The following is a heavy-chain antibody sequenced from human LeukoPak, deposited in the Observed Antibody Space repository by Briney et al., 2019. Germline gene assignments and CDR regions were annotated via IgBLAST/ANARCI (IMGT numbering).Heavy chain of an antibody. D-gene: IGHD6-19*01. Sequence: GTSLRLSCAASGFTFSSFWMHWVRQAPGKGLVWVSRINSDGSSTTYADSVKGRFTISRDNARNTLYLRMNSLRAEDTAVYYCATGEGGWYVDAFDIWGQGTMVTVSS. CDR1: GFTFSSFW. J-gene: IGHJ3*02. CDR2: INSDGSST. CDR3: ATGEGGWYVDAFDI. V-gene: IGHV3-74*01.